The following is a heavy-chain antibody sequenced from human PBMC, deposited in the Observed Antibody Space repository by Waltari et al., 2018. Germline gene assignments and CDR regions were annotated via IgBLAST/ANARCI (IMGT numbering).Heavy chain of an antibody. Sequence: EVQLVESGGGLVQPGGSLRLSCAASGLTFRSYEMNWLGQASGQGLEWVSYISSRGSTIYYADSVKGRFTISRDNAKNSLYLQMNSLRAEDTAVYYCARNYGDYPIWIYYYGMDVWGQGTTVTVSS. J-gene: IGHJ6*02. CDR3: ARNYGDYPIWIYYYGMDV. D-gene: IGHD4-17*01. CDR2: ISSRGSTI. CDR1: GLTFRSYE. V-gene: IGHV3-48*03.